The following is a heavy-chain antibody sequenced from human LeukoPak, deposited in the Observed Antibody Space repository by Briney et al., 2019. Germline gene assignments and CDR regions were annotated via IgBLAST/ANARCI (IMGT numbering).Heavy chain of an antibody. CDR1: GFTFSSYW. Sequence: GGSLRLSCAASGFTFSSYWMSWVRQAPGKGLEWVANIKQDGSEKYYVDSVKGRFTISRDNAKNSLYLQMNSLRAEDAAVYYCARDLGERRIAQAYWGQGTLVTVSS. CDR2: IKQDGSEK. V-gene: IGHV3-7*01. D-gene: IGHD6-13*01. J-gene: IGHJ4*02. CDR3: ARDLGERRIAQAY.